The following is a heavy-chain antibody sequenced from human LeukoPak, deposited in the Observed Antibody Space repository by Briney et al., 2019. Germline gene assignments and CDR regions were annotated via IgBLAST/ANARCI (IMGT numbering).Heavy chain of an antibody. CDR2: IACSGST. V-gene: IGHV4-39*01. Sequence: SETLSLTCTVSGDSFRSYGYYWGRNRQPPGKGLACIGTIACSGSTYYNPSRQIRVTISVATSDNDFCMDRRSVTAADASVYFCAWMSALLQDFCYRGTGTLVTVSS. J-gene: IGHJ4*02. D-gene: IGHD2-15*01. CDR3: AWMSALLQDFCY. CDR1: GDSFRSYGYY.